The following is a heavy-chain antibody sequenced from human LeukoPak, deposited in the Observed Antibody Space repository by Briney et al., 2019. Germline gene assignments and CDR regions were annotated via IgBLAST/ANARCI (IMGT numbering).Heavy chain of an antibody. V-gene: IGHV4-59*08. CDR2: IYYSGST. J-gene: IGHJ3*02. D-gene: IGHD3-22*01. Sequence: SETLSLTCTVSGGSISSYYWSWIRQPPGKGLEWIGYIYYSGSTNYNPSLKSRVTISVDTSKNQFSLKLSPVTAADTAVYYCARLPPYYDSSGYYQGAFFNAFDIWAKGQWSPSLQ. CDR1: GGSISSYY. CDR3: ARLPPYYDSSGYYQGAFFNAFDI.